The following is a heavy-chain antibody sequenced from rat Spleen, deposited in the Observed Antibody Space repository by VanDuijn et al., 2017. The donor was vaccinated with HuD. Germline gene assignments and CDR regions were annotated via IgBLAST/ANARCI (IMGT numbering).Heavy chain of an antibody. CDR2: ISIGGGDT. CDR1: GLTYSNYV. Sequence: EVQLVESGGGLVQPVRSLKISCAASGLTYSNYVMACVRQAPTKGLEWVATISIGGGDTYYRDSVRGRFTISRNNAKNTLFLQMDSLRSEDTATYYCVKDRGEYNNLFDYWGQGVMVTVSS. CDR3: VKDRGEYNNLFDY. D-gene: IGHD1-10*01. V-gene: IGHV5S13*01. J-gene: IGHJ2*01.